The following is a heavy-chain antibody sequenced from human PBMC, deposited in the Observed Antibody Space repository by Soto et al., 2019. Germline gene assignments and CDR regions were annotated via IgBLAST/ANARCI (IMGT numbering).Heavy chain of an antibody. CDR3: AKERIEAAGTNLFDI. CDR2: ISYDGSKT. J-gene: IGHJ2*01. D-gene: IGHD6-13*01. V-gene: IGHV3-30*18. CDR1: GFTFSSVG. Sequence: QPGGSLRLSCAASGFTFSSVGIHWVRQAPGKGLEWVALISYDGSKTFYADSVKGRFTISRDNSKNTLYLHMNSLTIEDAAVYYCAKERIEAAGTNLFDIWGRGTLVTVSS.